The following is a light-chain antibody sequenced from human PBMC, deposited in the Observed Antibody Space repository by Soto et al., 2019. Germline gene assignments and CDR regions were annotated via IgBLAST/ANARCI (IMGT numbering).Light chain of an antibody. CDR3: QQYGSSPAT. J-gene: IGKJ4*01. V-gene: IGKV3-20*01. CDR1: QSVSSSY. Sequence: EIVLTHSPGTLSLSPGEIATLSCRASQSVSSSYLAWYQQKPVQAPRLLIYGASSRATGIPDRFSGSGSGTDFTLTISRLEPEDFAVYYCQQYGSSPATFGGGTKVDIK. CDR2: GAS.